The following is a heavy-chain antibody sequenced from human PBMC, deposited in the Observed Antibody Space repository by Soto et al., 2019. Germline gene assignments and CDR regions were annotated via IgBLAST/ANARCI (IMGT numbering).Heavy chain of an antibody. CDR2: IYHSGST. J-gene: IGHJ3*02. Sequence: SETLSLTCAVYGGPISSRTYSWGWIRQPPGRGLEWIGEIYHSGSTNYNPSLKSRVTISVDKSKNQFSLKLSSVTAADTAVYYCARGYYGSGSYLGVFFDIWGQGTMVTVSS. CDR1: GGPISSRTYS. V-gene: IGHV4-39*07. CDR3: ARGYYGSGSYLGVFFDI. D-gene: IGHD3-10*01.